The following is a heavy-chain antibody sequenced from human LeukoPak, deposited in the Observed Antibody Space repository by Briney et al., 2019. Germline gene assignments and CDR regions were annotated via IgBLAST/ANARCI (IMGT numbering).Heavy chain of an antibody. D-gene: IGHD6-13*01. V-gene: IGHV3-48*01. CDR1: GFTFSSYS. CDR3: ARDKQLIFDY. Sequence: PGGSLRLSCAASGFTFSSYSMNWVRQAPGKGLEWVSYISSSSSTIYYADPVKGRFTISRDNAKNSLYLQMNSLRAEDTAVYYCARDKQLIFDYWGQGTLVTVSS. J-gene: IGHJ4*02. CDR2: ISSSSSTI.